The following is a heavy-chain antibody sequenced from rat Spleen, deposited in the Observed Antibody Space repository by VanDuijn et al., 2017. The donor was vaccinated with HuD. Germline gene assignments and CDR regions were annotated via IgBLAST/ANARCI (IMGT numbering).Heavy chain of an antibody. CDR2: INRAGNT. D-gene: IGHD1-6*01. J-gene: IGHJ3*01. CDR1: GYSITRNY. V-gene: IGHV3-3*01. Sequence: VQLQESGPGLVKPSQSLSLTCSVTGYSITRNYWVWIRKFPGNKLEWMGYINRAGNTNYNPSLKSRISISRDTSKNQFFLQVNSLSTEDTATYYCARSEGTHYYLPFADWGQGTLVTVSS. CDR3: ARSEGTHYYLPFAD.